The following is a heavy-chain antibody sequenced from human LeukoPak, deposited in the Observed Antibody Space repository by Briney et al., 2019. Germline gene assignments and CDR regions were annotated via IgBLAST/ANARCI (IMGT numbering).Heavy chain of an antibody. V-gene: IGHV4-38-2*01. J-gene: IGHJ4*02. CDR1: GYSISSGYY. D-gene: IGHD3-3*01. Sequence: KPSETLSLTCAVSGYSISSGYYWGWIRQPPGKGLEWIGSIYHSGSTYYNPSLKSRVTISVDTSKNQFSLKLSSVGAADTAVYYCARASTLYDFLDYWGQGTLVTVSS. CDR3: ARASTLYDFLDY. CDR2: IYHSGST.